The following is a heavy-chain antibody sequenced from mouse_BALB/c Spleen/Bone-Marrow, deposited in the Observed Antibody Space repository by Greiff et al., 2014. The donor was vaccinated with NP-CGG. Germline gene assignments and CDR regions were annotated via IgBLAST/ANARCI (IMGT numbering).Heavy chain of an antibody. CDR3: ARSCGAYGYDECYYFDY. V-gene: IGHV1S34*01. CDR2: ISCYNGAT. Sequence: LVKTGASVKISCKASGFSFTGYYMHWVKQSHGKSLEWIGYISCYNGATSYNQKFKGKATFTVDTSSSTAYMQYNSLTSEGSAVYYCARSCGAYGYDECYYFDYWGQGTTLTVSS. CDR1: GFSFTGYY. D-gene: IGHD2-2*01. J-gene: IGHJ2*01.